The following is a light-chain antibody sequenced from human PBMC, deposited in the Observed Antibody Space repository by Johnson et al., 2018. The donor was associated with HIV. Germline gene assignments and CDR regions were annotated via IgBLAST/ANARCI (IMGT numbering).Light chain of an antibody. V-gene: IGLV1-51*01. CDR1: NSNIGNNY. J-gene: IGLJ1*01. CDR3: GTWDSSLRVGF. Sequence: QLVLTQPPSVSAAPGQKVTISCSGSNSNIGNNYVSWYQQLPGTAPKLLIYDNSKRPSGIPDRFSGSKSGTSATLGITGLQTGAEADYYCGTWDSSLRVGFFGTGTKVTVL. CDR2: DNS.